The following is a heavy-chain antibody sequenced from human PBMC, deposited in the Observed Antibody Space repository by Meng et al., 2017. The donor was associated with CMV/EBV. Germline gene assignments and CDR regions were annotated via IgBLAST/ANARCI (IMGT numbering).Heavy chain of an antibody. V-gene: IGHV1-69*05. Sequence: SVKVSCKASGGTFSNYAISWVRQAPGQGLEWMGGVIPVFGTANYAQKFQGRVTITTDESTSTAYMELSSLRSEDTAVHYCVGSIAAAGGDFYYYYGMDVWGQGTTVTVSS. CDR3: VGSIAAAGGDFYYYYGMDV. CDR1: GGTFSNYA. CDR2: VIPVFGTA. D-gene: IGHD6-13*01. J-gene: IGHJ6*02.